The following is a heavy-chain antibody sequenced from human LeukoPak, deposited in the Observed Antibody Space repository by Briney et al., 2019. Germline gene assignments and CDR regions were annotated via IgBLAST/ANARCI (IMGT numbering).Heavy chain of an antibody. CDR1: LGTLSSYA. V-gene: IGHV1-69*13. D-gene: IGHD2-2*01. CDR3: ARDCSSTSCFTWFDP. J-gene: IGHJ5*02. Sequence: VKVSRKASLGTLSSYAISWVRPAPAQGVEWVGGCMPIFGTATYAPKFQGRVTIAADESTSTAYMELSSLRSEDTAVYYCARDCSSTSCFTWFDPWGQGTLVTVSS. CDR2: CMPIFGTA.